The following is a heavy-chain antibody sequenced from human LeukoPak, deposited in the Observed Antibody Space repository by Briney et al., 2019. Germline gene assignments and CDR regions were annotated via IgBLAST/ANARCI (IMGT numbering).Heavy chain of an antibody. V-gene: IGHV4-34*01. J-gene: IGHJ4*02. CDR3: ARRGYNFGDFDY. D-gene: IGHD5-24*01. Sequence: SETLSLTCAVYGGSFSGYYWSWIRQPPGKGLEWIGEINHSGSTNYNPSLKSRVTISVDTSKNQFSLKLSSVTAADTAVYYCARRGYNFGDFDYWGQGTLVTVSS. CDR1: GGSFSGYY. CDR2: INHSGST.